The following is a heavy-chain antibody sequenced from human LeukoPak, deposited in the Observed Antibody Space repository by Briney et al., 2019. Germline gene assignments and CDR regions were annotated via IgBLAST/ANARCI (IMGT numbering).Heavy chain of an antibody. D-gene: IGHD6-19*01. V-gene: IGHV1-2*02. Sequence: ASVKVSCKASGYSFTGYYIHWVRQAPGQGLEWMGWINPNSGGTNYAQKFQGRVTMTRDTSISTAYMELSRLRSDDTAVYYCARDRSIAVEGGWFDPWGQGTLVTVSS. CDR3: ARDRSIAVEGGWFDP. J-gene: IGHJ5*02. CDR1: GYSFTGYY. CDR2: INPNSGGT.